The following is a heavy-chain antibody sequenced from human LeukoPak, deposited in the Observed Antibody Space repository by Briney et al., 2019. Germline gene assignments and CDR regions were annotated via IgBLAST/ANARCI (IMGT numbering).Heavy chain of an antibody. CDR1: GFTFSSYA. Sequence: GGSLRLSCAASGFTFSSYAMSWVRQAPGKGLEWVSAISGSGGNTYYADSVKGRFTISRDNSKNTLYLQMNSLRPDDTAVYYCARCTASCYANAFDVWGQGTLLTVSS. J-gene: IGHJ3*01. D-gene: IGHD2-2*01. V-gene: IGHV3-23*01. CDR3: ARCTASCYANAFDV. CDR2: ISGSGGNT.